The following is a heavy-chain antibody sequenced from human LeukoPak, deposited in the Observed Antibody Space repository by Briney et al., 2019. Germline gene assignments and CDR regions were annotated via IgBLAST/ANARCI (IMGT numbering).Heavy chain of an antibody. D-gene: IGHD4-17*01. V-gene: IGHV3-30*18. J-gene: IGHJ6*02. CDR2: ISYDGSNK. CDR3: AKVANYGDPRYYGMDV. CDR1: GFTFSSYG. Sequence: PGGPLRLSCAASGFTFSSYGMHWVRQAPGKGLEWVAVISYDGSNKYYADSVKGQFTISRDNSKNTLYLQMNSLRAEDTAVYYCAKVANYGDPRYYGMDVWGQGTTVTVSS.